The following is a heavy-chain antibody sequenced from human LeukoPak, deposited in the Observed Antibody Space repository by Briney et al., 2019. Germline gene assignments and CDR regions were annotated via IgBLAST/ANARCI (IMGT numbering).Heavy chain of an antibody. J-gene: IGHJ4*02. CDR3: AIGYCSSTSCFR. Sequence: GGSLRLSCAASGFTFSRYEMNWVRQAPGKGLEWVSYISSSVSTINYTHSVKGRFTISRDNAKTPMYLQMNSLRAEDTAVCYCAIGYCSSTSCFRWGQGTLVTVSS. D-gene: IGHD2-2*01. CDR1: GFTFSRYE. CDR2: ISSSVSTI. V-gene: IGHV3-48*03.